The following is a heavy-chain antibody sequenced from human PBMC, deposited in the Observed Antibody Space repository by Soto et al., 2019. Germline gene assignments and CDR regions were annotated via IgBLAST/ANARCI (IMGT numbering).Heavy chain of an antibody. Sequence: SETLSLTCTVSGGSISSSSYYWGWIRQPPGKGLEWVGSIYYSGSTYYNPSLKSRVTISVDTSKNQFSLKLSSVTAADTAVYYCARHTRRYSSSWYNWFDPWGQGTLVTVSS. CDR1: GGSISSSSYY. CDR3: ARHTRRYSSSWYNWFDP. CDR2: IYYSGST. V-gene: IGHV4-39*01. J-gene: IGHJ5*02. D-gene: IGHD6-13*01.